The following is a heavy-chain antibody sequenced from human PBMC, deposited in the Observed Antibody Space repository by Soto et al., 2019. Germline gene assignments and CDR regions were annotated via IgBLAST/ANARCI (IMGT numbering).Heavy chain of an antibody. J-gene: IGHJ3*02. V-gene: IGHV3-7*03. Sequence: GGSLRLSCAASGFTFSSYWMSWVRQAPGKGLEWVANIKQDGSEKYYVDSVKGRFTISRDNAKNSLYLQMNSLRAEDTAVYYCARAKGGYCTNGVCYKGNAFDIWGQGTMVTVSS. CDR2: IKQDGSEK. CDR3: ARAKGGYCTNGVCYKGNAFDI. D-gene: IGHD2-8*01. CDR1: GFTFSSYW.